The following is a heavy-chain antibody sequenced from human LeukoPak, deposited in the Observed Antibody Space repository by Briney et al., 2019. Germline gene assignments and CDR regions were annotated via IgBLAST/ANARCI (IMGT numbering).Heavy chain of an antibody. CDR2: FDPEDGET. V-gene: IGHV1-24*01. CDR3: ATDQGVGATNYYYYGMDV. D-gene: IGHD1-26*01. CDR1: GYTLTELS. J-gene: IGHJ6*02. Sequence: ASVKVSCKVSGYTLTELSMHWVRQAPGKGLEWMGGFDPEDGETIYAQKFQGRVTMTGDTSTDTAYMELSSLRSEDTAVYYCATDQGVGATNYYYYGMDVWGQGTTVTVSS.